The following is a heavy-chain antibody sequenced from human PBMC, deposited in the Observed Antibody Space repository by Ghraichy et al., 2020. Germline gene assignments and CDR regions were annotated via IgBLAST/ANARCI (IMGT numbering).Heavy chain of an antibody. J-gene: IGHJ4*02. D-gene: IGHD2-21*02. CDR2: IYTSGST. Sequence: ETLSLTCTVSGGSISSYYWSWIRQPPGKGLEWIGYIYTSGSTNYNPSLKSRVTISVDTSKDQFSLILSSVTAADTAVYYCARQRGATARAFDYWGQGTLVTVSS. CDR3: ARQRGATARAFDY. V-gene: IGHV4-4*09. CDR1: GGSISSYY.